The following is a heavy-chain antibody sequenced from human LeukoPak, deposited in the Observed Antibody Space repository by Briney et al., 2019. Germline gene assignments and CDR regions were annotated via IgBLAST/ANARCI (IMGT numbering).Heavy chain of an antibody. CDR2: IYYSGST. J-gene: IGHJ5*02. CDR3: ARHDQQTGTTGWFDP. D-gene: IGHD1-1*01. CDR1: GGSISSSSYY. Sequence: SETLSLTCTVSGGSISSSSYYWGWIRQPPGKGLEWIGSIYYSGSTYYNPSLKSRVTISVDTSKNQFSLKLNSVTAADTAVYYCARHDQQTGTTGWFDPWGQGTLVTVSS. V-gene: IGHV4-39*01.